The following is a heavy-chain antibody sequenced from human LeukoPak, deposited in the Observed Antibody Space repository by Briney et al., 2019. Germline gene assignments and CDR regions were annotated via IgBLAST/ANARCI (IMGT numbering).Heavy chain of an antibody. V-gene: IGHV1-2*02. CDR3: ARESRDPNVRGSPKYFDY. Sequence: ASVKVSCKASGYTFTGYHMHWVRQAPGQGLEWMGWINPNTGDTNYAQKFQGRVTMTRDTSISAAYMELSWLRSDDTAIYYCARESRDPNVRGSPKYFDYWGQGTLVTVSS. CDR1: GYTFTGYH. J-gene: IGHJ4*02. D-gene: IGHD5-24*01. CDR2: INPNTGDT.